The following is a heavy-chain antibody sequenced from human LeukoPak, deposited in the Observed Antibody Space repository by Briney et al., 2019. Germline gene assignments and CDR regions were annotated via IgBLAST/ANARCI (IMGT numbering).Heavy chain of an antibody. D-gene: IGHD2-21*02. J-gene: IGHJ1*01. V-gene: IGHV3-21*04. Sequence: SGGSLRLSCAASGFTFSSYIMNWVRQAPGKGLEWVSSISSSSSYIYYADSVKGRFTISRDNAKNSLYLQMNSLRAEDTAVYYCANSHIVVLPVDWGQGTLVTVSS. CDR3: ANSHIVVLPVD. CDR1: GFTFSSYI. CDR2: ISSSSSYI.